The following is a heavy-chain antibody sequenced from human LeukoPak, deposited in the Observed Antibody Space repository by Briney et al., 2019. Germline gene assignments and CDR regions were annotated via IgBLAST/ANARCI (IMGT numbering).Heavy chain of an antibody. D-gene: IGHD6-13*01. Sequence: PGGSLRLSCAASGFTFRSHDMHWVRQATGKGLEWVSGIGTAGEIYYPGSVKGRFTISRENAKNSLYLQMNSLRAGDTAVYYCARAAYSSTWYSRYFDLWGRGTLVTVSS. J-gene: IGHJ2*01. CDR2: IGTAGEI. CDR3: ARAAYSSTWYSRYFDL. CDR1: GFTFRSHD. V-gene: IGHV3-13*01.